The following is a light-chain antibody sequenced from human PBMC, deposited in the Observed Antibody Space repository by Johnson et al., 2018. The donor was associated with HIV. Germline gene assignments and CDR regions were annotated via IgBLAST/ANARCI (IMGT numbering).Light chain of an antibody. CDR3: GTWDSSLSSYV. V-gene: IGLV1-51*01. CDR2: DNN. Sequence: QPVLTQPPSVSAAPRQRVTISCSGTSSNMGNNYVSWYQQVPGTAPKLLIYDNNKRPSGIPGRFSGSKSGTSATLGITGLQTGDEADYYCGTWDSSLSSYVFGIGTKVTVL. J-gene: IGLJ1*01. CDR1: SSNMGNNY.